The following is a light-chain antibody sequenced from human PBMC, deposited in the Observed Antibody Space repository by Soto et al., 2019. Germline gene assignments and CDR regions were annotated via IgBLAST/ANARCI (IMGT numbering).Light chain of an antibody. V-gene: IGKV1-13*02. CDR1: QGISSA. J-gene: IGKJ5*01. CDR3: QQLKTYPFT. CDR2: DAS. Sequence: AIPLPQSPSSLSASVGDRVSITCRASQGISSALAWYQHKPGKAPKILIYDASSLQSGGPSRFSGSESGTECTLTISSLQPEDFATYYCQQLKTYPFTFGQGTRLEIK.